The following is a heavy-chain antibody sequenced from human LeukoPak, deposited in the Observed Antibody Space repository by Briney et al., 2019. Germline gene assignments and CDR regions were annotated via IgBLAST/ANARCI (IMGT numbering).Heavy chain of an antibody. CDR2: IIPIFGTA. CDR1: RGTFSSYA. CDR3: ARHYCGGDCYRTYYYYMDV. D-gene: IGHD2-21*01. J-gene: IGHJ6*03. Sequence: GASVKVSCKASRGTFSSYAISWVRQAPGQGLEWMGGIIPIFGTANYAQKFQGRVTITTDESTSTAYMELSSLRSEDTAVYYCARHYCGGDCYRTYYYYMDVWGKGTTVTVSS. V-gene: IGHV1-69*05.